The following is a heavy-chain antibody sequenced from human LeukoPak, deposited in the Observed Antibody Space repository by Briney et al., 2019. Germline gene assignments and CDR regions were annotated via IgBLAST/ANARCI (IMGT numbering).Heavy chain of an antibody. D-gene: IGHD3-16*02. CDR1: GYTFTSYD. Sequence: GSVKVSCKASGYTFTSYDINWVRQATRQGLEWMGWMNPNSGNTGYAQKFQGRVTMTRNTSISTAYMELSSLRSEATAVYYCARVITFGGVIVLFDYWGQGTLVTVSS. V-gene: IGHV1-8*01. CDR2: MNPNSGNT. CDR3: ARVITFGGVIVLFDY. J-gene: IGHJ4*02.